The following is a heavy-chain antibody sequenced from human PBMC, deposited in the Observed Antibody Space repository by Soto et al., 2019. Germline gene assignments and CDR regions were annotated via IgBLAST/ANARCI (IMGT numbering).Heavy chain of an antibody. CDR3: ARDPPLPGAMYAFDY. J-gene: IGHJ4*02. CDR2: TCYRSKWYN. CDR1: GDSVSSTSAA. Sequence: PSQTLSLTCVISGDSVSSTSAAWNWIRQSPSRGLEWLGRTCYRSKWYNDYAVSVKSRIIINPDTSKNQFSLQLNSVTPEDTAVYYCARDPPLPGAMYAFDYWGQGTLVTVSS. V-gene: IGHV6-1*01. D-gene: IGHD2-2*01.